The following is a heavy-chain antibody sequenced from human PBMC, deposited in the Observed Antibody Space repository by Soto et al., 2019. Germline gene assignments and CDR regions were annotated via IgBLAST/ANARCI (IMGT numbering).Heavy chain of an antibody. CDR3: ARARATIAAAAIFDC. J-gene: IGHJ4*02. CDR2: VYRTGST. V-gene: IGHV4-4*02. Sequence: QVQLQESGPGLVKPSGTLSLTCAVSGGSISTSNWWSWVRQPPGKGLEWIGEVYRTGSTNYNPSRESRLTXPXAXSXXPFSLKLTSVTAADTAVYYCARARATIAAAAIFDCWGQGTLVTVSS. D-gene: IGHD6-13*01. CDR1: GGSISTSNW.